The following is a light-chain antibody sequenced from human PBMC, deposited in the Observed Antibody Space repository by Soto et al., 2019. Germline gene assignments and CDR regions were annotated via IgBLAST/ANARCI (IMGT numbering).Light chain of an antibody. J-gene: IGKJ1*01. CDR3: QHYGRSPPWT. CDR1: QSVSSSF. Sequence: EGGLTQSPDSLSLSPGERATLSCRASQSVSSSFLAWYQQKPGQAPRLLIYGASRRATGIPDRFSGTGSGTDFTLTISRLEPEDFAVYYCQHYGRSPPWTFGQGTKVDI. CDR2: GAS. V-gene: IGKV3-20*01.